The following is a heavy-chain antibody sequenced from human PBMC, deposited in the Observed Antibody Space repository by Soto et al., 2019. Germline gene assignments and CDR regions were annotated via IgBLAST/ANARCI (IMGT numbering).Heavy chain of an antibody. V-gene: IGHV4-34*01. D-gene: IGHD1-1*01. CDR3: ARGKDGTQRTTTRTYYFDY. CDR2: INHSGST. J-gene: IGHJ4*02. Sequence: EILSVTCAVYGGPFSGYYWSWIRQPPGKGLEWIGEINHSGSTNYNPSLKSRVTISVDTSKNQFSLKLSSVTAADTAVYYCARGKDGTQRTTTRTYYFDYWGQGTLVTVSS. CDR1: GGPFSGYY.